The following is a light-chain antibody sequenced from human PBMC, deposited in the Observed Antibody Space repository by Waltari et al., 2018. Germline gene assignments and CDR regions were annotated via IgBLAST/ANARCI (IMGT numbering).Light chain of an antibody. CDR2: GAS. CDR3: QHYVSLPVT. J-gene: IGKJ1*01. CDR1: QSVGKS. Sequence: EIVLTQSPGTLSLSPGERATLSCRASQSVGKSLAWYQQKPGQAPRPLIYGASGRATGIPDRFSGGGSGTDFSLTISRLEPEDFAAYHCQHYVSLPVTFGQGTKVEIK. V-gene: IGKV3-20*01.